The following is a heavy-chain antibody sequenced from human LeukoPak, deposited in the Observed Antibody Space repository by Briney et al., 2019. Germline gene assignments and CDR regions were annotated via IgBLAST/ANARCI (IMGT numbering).Heavy chain of an antibody. J-gene: IGHJ4*02. V-gene: IGHV4-61*05. CDR1: GGSISSSSYY. Sequence: SETLSLTCTVSGGSISSSSYYWGWIRQPPGKGLEWLGYIYYSGSTNYNPSLKSRVTISIDTSKNQFSLKLSSVTAADTAVYYCARGRYGDYLDYWGQGTLVTVSS. D-gene: IGHD4-17*01. CDR2: IYYSGST. CDR3: ARGRYGDYLDY.